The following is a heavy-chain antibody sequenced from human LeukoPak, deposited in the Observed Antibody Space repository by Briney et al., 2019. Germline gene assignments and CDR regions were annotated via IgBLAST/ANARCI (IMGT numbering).Heavy chain of an antibody. CDR3: AKELVRFLEWLLSPFDY. D-gene: IGHD3-3*01. V-gene: IGHV3-23*01. Sequence: SGGSLRLSCAASGFTFSSYAMSWVRQAPGKGLEWVSAISGGGGSTYYADSVKGRFTISRDNSKNTLYLQMNSLRAEDTAVYYCAKELVRFLEWLLSPFDYWGQGTLVTVSS. CDR2: ISGGGGST. J-gene: IGHJ4*02. CDR1: GFTFSSYA.